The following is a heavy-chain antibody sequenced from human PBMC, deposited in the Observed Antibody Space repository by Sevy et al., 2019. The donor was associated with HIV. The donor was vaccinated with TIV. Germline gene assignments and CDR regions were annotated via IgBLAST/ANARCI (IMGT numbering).Heavy chain of an antibody. CDR1: GFTFSSYA. D-gene: IGHD6-13*01. CDR2: ISYDGSNK. Sequence: GGSLRLSCAASGFTFSSYAMHWVRQAPGKGLEWVAVISYDGSNKYYADSVKGRFTISRDNSKNTLYLQMNSLRAEDTAVYYCARDTGYGSRMSRIIDYWGQGTLVTVSS. V-gene: IGHV3-30-3*01. CDR3: ARDTGYGSRMSRIIDY. J-gene: IGHJ4*02.